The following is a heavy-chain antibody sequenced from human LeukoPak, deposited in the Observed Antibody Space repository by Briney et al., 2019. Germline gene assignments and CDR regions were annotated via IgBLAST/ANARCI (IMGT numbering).Heavy chain of an antibody. V-gene: IGHV3-64*01. D-gene: IGHD2-2*01. Sequence: QPGGSLRLSCAASGFTFSSHVMHWVRQAPGKGLEYVSGINTNGGNTQYANSVKGRFTISRDNSKYTLYLQMGSLRPEDMAVYYCARTQLQNDASDIWGQGTMVTVSS. J-gene: IGHJ3*02. CDR2: INTNGGNT. CDR1: GFTFSSHV. CDR3: ARTQLQNDASDI.